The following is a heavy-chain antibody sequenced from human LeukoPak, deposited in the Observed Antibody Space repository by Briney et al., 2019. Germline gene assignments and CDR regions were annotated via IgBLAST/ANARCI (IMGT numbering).Heavy chain of an antibody. CDR2: ISGSGGTT. Sequence: GGSLRLSCAASGFTFSAYAMAWVRQAPGKGLEWVSTISGSGGTTYSADSVKGRFTISRDNSKNILYLQVNSLRAGDTAVYYCAEDYYYDSSGYYYGDAFDIWGQGTMVTVSS. D-gene: IGHD3-22*01. CDR3: AEDYYYDSSGYYYGDAFDI. J-gene: IGHJ3*02. CDR1: GFTFSAYA. V-gene: IGHV3-23*01.